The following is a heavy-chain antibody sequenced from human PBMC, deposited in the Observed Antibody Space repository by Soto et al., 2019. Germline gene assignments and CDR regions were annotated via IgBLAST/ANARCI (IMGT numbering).Heavy chain of an antibody. J-gene: IGHJ4*02. Sequence: QVQLVQSGAEVKKPGSSVKVSCKASGGTISSYAISWVRQAPGQGLEWMGGIIPIFSTANYAQKFQGRVTITADESTSTAYMEPSSLRSEDTAVYYCARAWGSPYYFDYWGQGTLVIVSS. CDR3: ARAWGSPYYFDY. V-gene: IGHV1-69*12. CDR2: IIPIFSTA. D-gene: IGHD7-27*01. CDR1: GGTISSYA.